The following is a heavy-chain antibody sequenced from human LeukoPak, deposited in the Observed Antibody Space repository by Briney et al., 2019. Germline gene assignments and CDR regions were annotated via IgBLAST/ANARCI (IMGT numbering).Heavy chain of an antibody. CDR1: GFIFRNFA. Sequence: GGSLRLSCAASGFIFRNFAMSWVRQAPGKGLEWVSGLSVGGEKTFYAGSVKGRFTISRDDSNATLFLQMNSLRIEDTAVYYCAKDIEHFDSWGQETLVTVSS. D-gene: IGHD3-16*02. J-gene: IGHJ4*02. CDR3: AKDIEHFDS. V-gene: IGHV3-23*01. CDR2: LSVGGEKT.